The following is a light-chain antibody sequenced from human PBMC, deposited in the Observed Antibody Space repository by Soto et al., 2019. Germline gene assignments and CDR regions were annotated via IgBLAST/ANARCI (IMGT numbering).Light chain of an antibody. CDR1: QTISSF. CDR2: GAS. V-gene: IGKV3-20*01. CDR3: QQYGGSPRT. J-gene: IGKJ1*01. Sequence: EIVLTQSPGTLSSSPVERVPLXRRASQTISSFLAWYQQKRGQAPRLLIHGASNRATGIPDRFSGSGSGTDFTLTITRLEPEDFAVYYCQQYGGSPRTFGQGTKVDI.